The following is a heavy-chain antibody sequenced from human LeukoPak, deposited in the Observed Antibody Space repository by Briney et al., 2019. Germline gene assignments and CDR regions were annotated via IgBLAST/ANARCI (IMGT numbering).Heavy chain of an antibody. CDR3: ARSIVVVVAESFDI. V-gene: IGHV3-48*03. Sequence: PGGSLRLSCAASGFTFSSYEMNWVRQAPGKGLEWVSYITSSGITIYYADSVKGRFTISRDNAKSSLYLQMNSLRAEDTAVYYCARSIVVVVAESFDIWGQGTMVTVSS. D-gene: IGHD2-15*01. J-gene: IGHJ3*02. CDR2: ITSSGITI. CDR1: GFTFSSYE.